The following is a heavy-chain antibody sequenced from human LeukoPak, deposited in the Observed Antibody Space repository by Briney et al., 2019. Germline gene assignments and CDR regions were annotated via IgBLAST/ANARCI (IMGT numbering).Heavy chain of an antibody. Sequence: SETLSLTCTVSGGSISSSSYYWGWIRQPPGKGLEWIGSIYYSGSTYYNPSLKSRVTISVDTSKNQFSLKLSSVTAVDTAVYYCARFPSYVWGSYHVDYWGQGTLVTVSS. CDR2: IYYSGST. V-gene: IGHV4-39*01. J-gene: IGHJ4*02. D-gene: IGHD3-16*02. CDR1: GGSISSSSYY. CDR3: ARFPSYVWGSYHVDY.